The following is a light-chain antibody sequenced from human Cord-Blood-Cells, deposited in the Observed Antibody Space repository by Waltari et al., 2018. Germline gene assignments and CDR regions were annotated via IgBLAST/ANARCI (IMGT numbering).Light chain of an antibody. V-gene: IGKV3-11*01. CDR3: QQRSNWPLT. CDR1: QSVSSY. CDR2: DAS. Sequence: ETVLTQSPVSMSLSPGERAPPSCLATQSVSSYLAWYQQKPGQAHRLLIYDASNRATGIPARFSGSGSGTDFTLTISSLEPEDFAVYYCQQRSNWPLTFGGGTKVEIK. J-gene: IGKJ4*01.